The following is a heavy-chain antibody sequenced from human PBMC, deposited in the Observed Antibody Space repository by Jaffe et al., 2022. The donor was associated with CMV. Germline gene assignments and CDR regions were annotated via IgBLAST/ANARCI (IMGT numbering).Heavy chain of an antibody. CDR3: ARACSGGSCYWTFDI. V-gene: IGHV4-59*01. Sequence: QVQLQESGPGLVKPSETLSLTCTVSGGSISSYYWSWIRQPPGKGLEWIGYIYYSGSTNYNPSLKSRVTISVDTSKNQFSLKLSSVTAADTAVYYCARACSGGSCYWTFDIWGQGTMVTVSS. CDR1: GGSISSYY. CDR2: IYYSGST. D-gene: IGHD2-15*01. J-gene: IGHJ3*02.